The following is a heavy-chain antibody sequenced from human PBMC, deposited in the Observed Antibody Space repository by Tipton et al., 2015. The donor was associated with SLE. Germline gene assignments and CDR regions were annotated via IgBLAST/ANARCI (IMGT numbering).Heavy chain of an antibody. V-gene: IGHV4-39*07. CDR1: GGSISSSSYY. D-gene: IGHD7-27*01. CDR3: ARGKGRNWGWGWFDP. Sequence: LRLSCTVSGGSISSSSYYWGWIRQPPGKGLEWIGSIYYSGSTYYNPSLKSRVTISVDTSKNQFSLKLSSVTAADTAVYYCARGKGRNWGWGWFDPWGQGILVTVSS. J-gene: IGHJ5*02. CDR2: IYYSGST.